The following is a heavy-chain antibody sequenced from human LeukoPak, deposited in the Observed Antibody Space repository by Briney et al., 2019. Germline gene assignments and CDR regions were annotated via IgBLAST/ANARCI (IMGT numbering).Heavy chain of an antibody. CDR3: AKGDNVWGFGGAREDY. V-gene: IGHV3-23*01. Sequence: PGGSLRLSCAASGFTFSNYAMSWVRQAPGKGLEWVSAISGSGGSTYYADSVKGRFTISRDNSKNTLYLQMNSLRAEDTAVYYCAKGDNVWGFGGAREDYWGQGTLVTVSS. CDR1: GFTFSNYA. CDR2: ISGSGGST. D-gene: IGHD3-16*01. J-gene: IGHJ4*02.